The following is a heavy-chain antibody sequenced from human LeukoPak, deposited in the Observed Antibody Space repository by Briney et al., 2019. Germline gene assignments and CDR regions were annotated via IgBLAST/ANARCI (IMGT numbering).Heavy chain of an antibody. CDR2: ISWNSGSI. V-gene: IGHV3-9*01. Sequence: GGSLRLSCAASGFTFDDYAMHWVRHAPGKGLEWVSGISWNSGSIGYADSVKGRFTISRDNAKNSLYLQMNSLRAEDTALYYCAKGIHMRDSSGWDYWGQGTLVTVSS. J-gene: IGHJ4*02. D-gene: IGHD6-19*01. CDR1: GFTFDDYA. CDR3: AKGIHMRDSSGWDY.